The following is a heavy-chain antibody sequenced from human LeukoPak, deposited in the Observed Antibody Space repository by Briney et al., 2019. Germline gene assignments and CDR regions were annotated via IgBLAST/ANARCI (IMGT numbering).Heavy chain of an antibody. D-gene: IGHD5-18*01. V-gene: IGHV4-34*01. CDR1: GGPFNENY. CDR2: INHGGLT. Sequence: PSETLSLTCAVSGGPFNENYWSWIRQPPGKGLEWIGEINHGGLTKYNPSLKGRATFSVDASSSQFSLKLSSLTAADTAVYYCARRGHDSYGYVSEFDYWGQGTLVTVSS. CDR3: ARRGHDSYGYVSEFDY. J-gene: IGHJ4*02.